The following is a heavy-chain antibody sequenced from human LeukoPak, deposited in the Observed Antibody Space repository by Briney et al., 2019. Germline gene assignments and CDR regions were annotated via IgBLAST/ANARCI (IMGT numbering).Heavy chain of an antibody. J-gene: IGHJ4*02. CDR2: ISGSGDST. Sequence: GGPLRLSCAASGFTFSSYAMRWVRQAPGKGLDWVSAISGSGDSTYYADSVKGRFTISRDNSKNTLYLQMNSLRAEDTAVYYCAKSSSSPRLFDYWGQGTLVTVSS. V-gene: IGHV3-23*01. CDR3: AKSSSSPRLFDY. CDR1: GFTFSSYA. D-gene: IGHD6-6*01.